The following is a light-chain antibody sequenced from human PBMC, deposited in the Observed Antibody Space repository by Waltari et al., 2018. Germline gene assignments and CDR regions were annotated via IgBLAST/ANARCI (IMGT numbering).Light chain of an antibody. V-gene: IGKV3-20*01. CDR3: QHYVRLPVT. CDR1: QSVGRT. Sequence: VVLTQSPGTLSLSPGERAPISCRASQSVGRTLAWYQKRPGQPPRRLIYGASTRATAIPDRFSGSGSGTDFSLTISRLEPEDFAVYYCQHYVRLPVTFGQGTTVEIK. CDR2: GAS. J-gene: IGKJ1*01.